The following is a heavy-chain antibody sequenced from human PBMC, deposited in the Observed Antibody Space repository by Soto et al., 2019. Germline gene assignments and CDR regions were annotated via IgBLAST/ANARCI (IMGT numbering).Heavy chain of an antibody. J-gene: IGHJ6*02. CDR3: AREVVTVTRGLGYYYYYGMDV. CDR2: ISSSSSTI. D-gene: IGHD2-21*02. V-gene: IGHV3-48*02. Sequence: GGSLRLSCAASGFTFSSYSMNWVRQAPGKGLEWVSYISSSSSTIYYADSVKGRFTISRDNAKNSLYLQMNSLRDEDTAVYYCAREVVTVTRGLGYYYYYGMDVWGQGTTVT. CDR1: GFTFSSYS.